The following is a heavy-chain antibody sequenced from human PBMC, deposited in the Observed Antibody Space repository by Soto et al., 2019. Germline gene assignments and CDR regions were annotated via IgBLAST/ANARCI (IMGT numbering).Heavy chain of an antibody. CDR3: ARERATAGMDV. CDR2: IWYDGSNK. J-gene: IGHJ6*02. CDR1: GFTFSSYG. V-gene: IGHV3-33*01. D-gene: IGHD4-4*01. Sequence: LRLSCAASGFTFSSYGMHWVRQAPGKGLEWVAVIWYDGSNKYYADSVKGRFTISRDNSKNTLYLQMNSLRAEDTAVYYCARERATAGMDVWGQGTTVTVSS.